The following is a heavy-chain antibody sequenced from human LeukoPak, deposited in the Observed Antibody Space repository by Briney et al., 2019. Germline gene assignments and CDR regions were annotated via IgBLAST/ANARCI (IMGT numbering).Heavy chain of an antibody. V-gene: IGHV3-48*03. Sequence: PGGSLRLSCAASGFTFSSYAMSWVRQAPGKGLEWVSYISSSGSTIYYADSVKGRFTISRDNAKNSLYLQMNSLRAEDTAVYYCARVDYGDNYGMDVWGKGTTVTVSS. J-gene: IGHJ6*04. CDR2: ISSSGSTI. CDR3: ARVDYGDNYGMDV. D-gene: IGHD4-17*01. CDR1: GFTFSSYA.